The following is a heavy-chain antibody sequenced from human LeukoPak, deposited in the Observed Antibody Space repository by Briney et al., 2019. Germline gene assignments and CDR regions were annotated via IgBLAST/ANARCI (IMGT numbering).Heavy chain of an antibody. CDR2: MSHDSSDE. CDR1: GFNFGYYG. V-gene: IGHV3-30*03. J-gene: IGHJ5*02. Sequence: PGGSLRLSCAASGFNFGYYGMRWVRQAPGKGLEWVAIMSHDSSDEFYADSVKGRFTISRDNSRNTLYLQMNTLRPDDTALYYCARERHFDWLFAFGPWGQGTVVTVSS. D-gene: IGHD3-9*01. CDR3: ARERHFDWLFAFGP.